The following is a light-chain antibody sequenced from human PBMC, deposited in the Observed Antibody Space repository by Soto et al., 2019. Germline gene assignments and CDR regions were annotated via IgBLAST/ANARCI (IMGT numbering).Light chain of an antibody. Sequence: DIQMTQSPSTLSASVGDRVTITCRASQSISRWLAWYQVKPGKAPKLLISGASSLQSGVPSRFSGSASGTEFTLTISSLQPDDIATYYCQQCHRYLTFGQGTKVDIK. V-gene: IGKV1-5*01. CDR3: QQCHRYLT. CDR1: QSISRW. CDR2: GAS. J-gene: IGKJ1*01.